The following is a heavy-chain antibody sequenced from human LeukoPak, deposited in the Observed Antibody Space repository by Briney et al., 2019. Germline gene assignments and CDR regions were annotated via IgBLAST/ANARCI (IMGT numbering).Heavy chain of an antibody. Sequence: ASVKVSCKASGYTFTGYYMHWVRQAPGQGLEWMGWVNPNSGGTNYAQKFQGRVTMTRDTSISTAYMELSRLRSDDTAVYYCAREGRSSSSGQFDYWGQGTLVTVSS. D-gene: IGHD6-13*01. V-gene: IGHV1-2*02. CDR3: AREGRSSSSGQFDY. CDR1: GYTFTGYY. J-gene: IGHJ4*02. CDR2: VNPNSGGT.